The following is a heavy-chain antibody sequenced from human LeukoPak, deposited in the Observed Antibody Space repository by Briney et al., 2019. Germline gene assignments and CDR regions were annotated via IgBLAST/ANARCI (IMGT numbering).Heavy chain of an antibody. CDR2: IYYSGTT. J-gene: IGHJ4*01. V-gene: IGHV4-59*01. D-gene: IGHD5-18*01. Sequence: KPSETLSLTCTVSGGSISGYYWSWIRQPPGKGLEWIGYIYYSGTTNYNPSLKSRVTISVDTSKNHLSLKLGSVTAADTAVFYCARGDTAMVLWGHGTLVTVSS. CDR3: ARGDTAMVL. CDR1: GGSISGYY.